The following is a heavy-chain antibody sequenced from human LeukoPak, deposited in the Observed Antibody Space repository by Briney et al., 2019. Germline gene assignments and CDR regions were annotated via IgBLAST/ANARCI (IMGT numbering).Heavy chain of an antibody. Sequence: PGGSLRLSCAASGFTFSSYAMSWVRQAPGKGLEWVSGISGSGGSTYYADSVKGRFTISRDNSKNILYLQMNSLRAEDTAVYYCAKDDSSGYYPYYGMDVWGQGTTVTVSS. J-gene: IGHJ6*02. V-gene: IGHV3-23*01. CDR1: GFTFSSYA. CDR2: ISGSGGST. D-gene: IGHD3-22*01. CDR3: AKDDSSGYYPYYGMDV.